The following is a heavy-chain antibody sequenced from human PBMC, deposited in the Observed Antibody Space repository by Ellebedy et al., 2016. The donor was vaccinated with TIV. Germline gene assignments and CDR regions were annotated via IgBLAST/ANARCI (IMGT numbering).Heavy chain of an antibody. J-gene: IGHJ4*02. Sequence: GESLKISCAASGISLRSYAMSWVRQAPGKGLEWVSTSGGTGGTTYYRESVKGRFTVSRDTSRNTLYLQMSSLRAEDTAVYYCAKLPVAYNWNYADDYWGQGTLTTVSS. CDR1: GISLRSYA. V-gene: IGHV3-23*01. CDR3: AKLPVAYNWNYADDY. CDR2: SGGTGGTT. D-gene: IGHD1-7*01.